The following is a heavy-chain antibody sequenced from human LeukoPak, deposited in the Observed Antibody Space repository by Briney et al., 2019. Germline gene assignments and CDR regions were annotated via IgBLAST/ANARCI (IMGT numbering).Heavy chain of an antibody. D-gene: IGHD1-26*01. CDR2: IYYNGNT. Sequence: PSETLSLTCSVSDGCINSYYWNWIRRPPGKGLEWIGYIYYNGNTNYSPSLKSRVTMSVDTSKNLFSLKVSSVTAADTAVYYCARGRSNYYGMDVWGQGTTVTVSS. CDR3: ARGRSNYYGMDV. J-gene: IGHJ6*02. V-gene: IGHV4-59*01. CDR1: DGCINSYY.